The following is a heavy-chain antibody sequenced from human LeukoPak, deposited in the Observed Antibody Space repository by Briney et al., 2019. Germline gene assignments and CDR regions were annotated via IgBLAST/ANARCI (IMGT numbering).Heavy chain of an antibody. CDR2: INPNSGGT. Sequence: ASVKVSCKASGYTFTDYYMHWVRQAPGQGLEWMGWINPNSGGTNYAQKFQGRVTMTTDTSISTAYMEVSRLRSDDTAVYYCARRFTGTTNFDYWGQGTLVTVSS. CDR1: GYTFTDYY. J-gene: IGHJ4*02. V-gene: IGHV1-2*02. D-gene: IGHD1-1*01. CDR3: ARRFTGTTNFDY.